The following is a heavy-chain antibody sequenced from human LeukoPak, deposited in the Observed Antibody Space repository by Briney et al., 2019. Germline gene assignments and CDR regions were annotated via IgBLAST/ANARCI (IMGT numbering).Heavy chain of an antibody. CDR3: ARAYHYGSGGFDP. J-gene: IGHJ5*02. Sequence: SETLSLTCTVSGGSISGYHWSWIRQSAGKGLGWIGRIYSSGSTDYNPSLKSRVTMSVDTSKNQFSLKLSSVTAADTAVYYCARAYHYGSGGFDPWGQGTLVTASS. D-gene: IGHD3-10*01. CDR1: GGSISGYH. V-gene: IGHV4-4*07. CDR2: IYSSGST.